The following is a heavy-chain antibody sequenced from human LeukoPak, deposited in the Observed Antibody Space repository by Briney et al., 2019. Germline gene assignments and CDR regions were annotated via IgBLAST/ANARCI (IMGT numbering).Heavy chain of an antibody. CDR1: GGSFSGYY. CDR3: ARHFDGSGSC. CDR2: INHSAST. D-gene: IGHD3-10*01. V-gene: IGHV4-34*01. J-gene: IGHJ4*02. Sequence: SETLSLTCAVYGGSFSGYYWSWIRQPPGKGLEWIGEINHSASTNYNPSLKSRVTISVDTSKNQFSLKLSSVTAADTAVYYCARHFDGSGSCWGQGTLVTVSS.